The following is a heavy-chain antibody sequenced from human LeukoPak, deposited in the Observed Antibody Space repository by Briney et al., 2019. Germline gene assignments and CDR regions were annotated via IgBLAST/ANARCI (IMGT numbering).Heavy chain of an antibody. CDR1: GFTFRTYS. D-gene: IGHD3-22*01. Sequence: PGGSLRLSCAVSGFTFRTYSMSWVRQAPGKGLEWVSSISTTGYYIYYADSLKGRFTISRDNAKNSLDLQMNSLRAEDTAVYYCARVRYYSDSSAYPNRPYYFDYWGQGTLVTVSS. CDR2: ISTTGYYI. J-gene: IGHJ4*02. CDR3: ARVRYYSDSSAYPNRPYYFDY. V-gene: IGHV3-21*01.